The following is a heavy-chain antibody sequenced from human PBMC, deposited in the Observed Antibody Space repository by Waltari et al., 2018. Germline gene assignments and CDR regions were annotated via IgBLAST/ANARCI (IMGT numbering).Heavy chain of an antibody. CDR2: ISGSGGSK. D-gene: IGHD5-18*01. Sequence: EVQLVESGGGLVQPGGSLRLSCAASGFTFSSYAMSWVRQAPGKGLEWVSAISGSGGSKYYPASVQGRFTIPRDNSKNPLYLQMNRLRAEDTAVYYCAKDHANTAMSPLDYWGQGTLVTVSS. CDR3: AKDHANTAMSPLDY. CDR1: GFTFSSYA. V-gene: IGHV3-23*04. J-gene: IGHJ4*02.